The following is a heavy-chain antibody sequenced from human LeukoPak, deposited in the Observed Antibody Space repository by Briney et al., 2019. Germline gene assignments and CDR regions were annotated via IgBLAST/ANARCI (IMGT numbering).Heavy chain of an antibody. V-gene: IGHV1-69-2*01. CDR3: ATGTAAVNYGMDV. Sequence: GAPVKLSCKDSGYTFTYYYIHWVQQGPGKGLGWMGLVDPEDGETIYAEKFQGRVTITADTSTDTAYMELSSLRSEDTAVYYCATGTAAVNYGMDVWGQGTTVTVSS. J-gene: IGHJ6*02. CDR1: GYTFTYYY. CDR2: VDPEDGET. D-gene: IGHD6-13*01.